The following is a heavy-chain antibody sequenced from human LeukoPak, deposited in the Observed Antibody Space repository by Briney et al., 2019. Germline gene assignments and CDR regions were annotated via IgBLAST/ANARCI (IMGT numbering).Heavy chain of an antibody. Sequence: ASVKVSCKASGYTFTSYDINWVRQAPGQGLEWMGWMNPNSGNTGYAQKFQGRVTMTRNTSISTAYMELSSLRSEDTAVYYCARSGRVGKWLRPADDYWGQGTLVTVSS. CDR2: MNPNSGNT. D-gene: IGHD5-12*01. V-gene: IGHV1-8*01. CDR1: GYTFTSYD. J-gene: IGHJ4*02. CDR3: ARSGRVGKWLRPADDY.